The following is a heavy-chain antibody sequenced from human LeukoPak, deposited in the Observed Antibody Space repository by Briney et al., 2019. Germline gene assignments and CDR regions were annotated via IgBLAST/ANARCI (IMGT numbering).Heavy chain of an antibody. CDR1: GGSISSYY. Sequence: PSETLSLTCTVSGGSISSYYWSWVRQPPGKGLEWIGEINHSGSTNYNPSLKSRVTISVDTSKNQFSLKLSSVTAADTAVYYCARKGRYDSSGWGYYYYYMDVWGKGTTVTVSS. V-gene: IGHV4-34*01. CDR3: ARKGRYDSSGWGYYYYYMDV. J-gene: IGHJ6*03. D-gene: IGHD3-22*01. CDR2: INHSGST.